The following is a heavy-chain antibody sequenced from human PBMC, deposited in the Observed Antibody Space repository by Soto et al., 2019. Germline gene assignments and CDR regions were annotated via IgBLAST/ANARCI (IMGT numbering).Heavy chain of an antibody. CDR1: GFTFSSYA. Sequence: VGSLRLSCTASGFTFSSYAMSWVRQAPGKELEWVSTISGNSGKTNYAESVKGRFSISRDNSKNTVHLQLDSLRAEDTAVYFCAKLGFVLMELYYFHQWGHGTLVTVSS. D-gene: IGHD2-8*01. J-gene: IGHJ4*01. V-gene: IGHV3-23*01. CDR3: AKLGFVLMELYYFHQ. CDR2: ISGNSGKT.